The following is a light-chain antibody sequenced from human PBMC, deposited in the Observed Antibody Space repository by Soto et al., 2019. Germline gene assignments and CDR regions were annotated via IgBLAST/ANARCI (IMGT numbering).Light chain of an antibody. CDR2: EAS. V-gene: IGKV3-11*01. J-gene: IGKJ2*01. CDR3: QQRSNCHT. Sequence: EIVLTQSPATLSLSPGERATLSCRASQSMSSYLAWYQQKPGQAPRLLIYEASNRATGIPARFSGSGSGTDFTLTISSLEPEDFAVYYCQQRSNCHTFGQGTKLEIK. CDR1: QSMSSY.